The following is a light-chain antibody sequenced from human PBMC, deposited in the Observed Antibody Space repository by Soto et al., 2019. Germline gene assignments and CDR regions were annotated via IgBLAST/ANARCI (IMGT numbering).Light chain of an antibody. V-gene: IGKV3-11*01. CDR1: QSVSRY. Sequence: ELVLAQSPATLSLSPGERATLSCRASQSVSRYLAWYQQKPGQAPRLLIYDASDRATGIPARFSGSGSGTDFTLTISSLEPEDFAVYYCQQRSNWLYTFGQGTKLEIK. J-gene: IGKJ2*01. CDR2: DAS. CDR3: QQRSNWLYT.